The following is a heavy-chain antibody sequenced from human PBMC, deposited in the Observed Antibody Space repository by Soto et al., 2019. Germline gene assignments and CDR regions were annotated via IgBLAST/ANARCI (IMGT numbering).Heavy chain of an antibody. CDR2: ISAYNGNT. J-gene: IGHJ4*02. CDR1: GYTFTSYG. V-gene: IGHV1-18*01. Sequence: QVQLVQSGAEVKKPGASVKVSCKASGYTFTSYGISWVRQAPGQGLEWMGWISAYNGNTNYAQKLQGRVTMTTDTPRTTANRELGTQRSDDTAVYYWARDEGSYVSTIDYWGQGTLVTVSS. D-gene: IGHD1-26*01. CDR3: ARDEGSYVSTIDY.